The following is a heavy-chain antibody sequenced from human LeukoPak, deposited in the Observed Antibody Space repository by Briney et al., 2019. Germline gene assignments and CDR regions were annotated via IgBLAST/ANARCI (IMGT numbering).Heavy chain of an antibody. D-gene: IGHD3-10*01. CDR3: ARDRGYFDY. Sequence: GGSLRLSCAASGFTFSSYGMHWVRQAPGKGLEWVAVISYDGSNKYYADSVKGRFTISRDNSKNTLYLQMNSLRAEDTAVYYCARDRGYFDYWGQGTLVTVSS. CDR2: ISYDGSNK. J-gene: IGHJ4*02. V-gene: IGHV3-30*03. CDR1: GFTFSSYG.